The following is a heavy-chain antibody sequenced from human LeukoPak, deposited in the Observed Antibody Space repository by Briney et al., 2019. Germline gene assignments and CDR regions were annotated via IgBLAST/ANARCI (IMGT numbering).Heavy chain of an antibody. CDR3: AKRKQYYYDSSGYYGYYFDY. J-gene: IGHJ4*02. D-gene: IGHD3-22*01. Sequence: GGSLRLSCAASGFTFSSYAMSWVRQAPGKGLEWVSAISGSGGSTYYADSVKGRFTTSRDNSKNTLYLQMNSLRAEDTAVYYCAKRKQYYYDSSGYYGYYFDYWGQGTLVTVSS. CDR1: GFTFSSYA. CDR2: ISGSGGST. V-gene: IGHV3-23*01.